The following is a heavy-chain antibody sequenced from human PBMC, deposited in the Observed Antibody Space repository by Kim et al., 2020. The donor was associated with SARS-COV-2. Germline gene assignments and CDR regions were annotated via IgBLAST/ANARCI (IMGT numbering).Heavy chain of an antibody. D-gene: IGHD3-10*01. CDR1: GFTFSSNY. CDR3: ARGYYYGSGSYPDLFYYYYYYGVDV. Sequence: GGSLRLSCAASGFTFSSNYMSWVRQAPGKGLEWVSVIYSGGSTYYADYVKGRFIISRDNSTNKLYLQKNSLRADDTAVYYCARGYYYGSGSYPDLFYYYYYYGVDVWGQGTTGTVS. CDR2: IYSGGST. J-gene: IGHJ6*02. V-gene: IGHV3-53*01.